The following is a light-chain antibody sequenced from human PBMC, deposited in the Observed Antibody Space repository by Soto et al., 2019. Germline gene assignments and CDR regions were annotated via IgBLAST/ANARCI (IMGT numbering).Light chain of an antibody. V-gene: IGKV3-11*01. J-gene: IGKJ5*01. CDR2: DAS. Sequence: EVVLTQSPATQSLSPGERATLSCRASQSVGIYLGWYQQKPGQAPRLLIYDASNRATGIPGRFSGSGSGTDFTLTISSLEPEDFAIYFCQQRSNWPPTFGQGTRLEIK. CDR3: QQRSNWPPT. CDR1: QSVGIY.